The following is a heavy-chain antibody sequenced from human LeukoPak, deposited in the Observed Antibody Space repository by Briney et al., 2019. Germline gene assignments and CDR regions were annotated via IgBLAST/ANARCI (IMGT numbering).Heavy chain of an antibody. CDR3: ARGFRSVTTWGYFDS. V-gene: IGHV3-66*01. D-gene: IGHD4-17*01. CDR2: IYSGGST. CDR1: GFTVITNY. J-gene: IGHJ4*02. Sequence: GGSLRLSCAASGFTVITNYMSWVRPAPGKGLEWFSLIYSGGSTYYADSVKGRFTISRDNSKNTLYLQMNSLRAEDTAVYYCARGFRSVTTWGYFDSWGQGTLVTVSS.